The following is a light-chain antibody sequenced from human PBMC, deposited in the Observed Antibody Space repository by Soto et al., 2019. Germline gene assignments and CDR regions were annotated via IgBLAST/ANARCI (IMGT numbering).Light chain of an antibody. Sequence: SYELTQPPSVSVSPGQTARITCSGNALSTQYAYWYQQKPGQAPVLVIFKDTERPSGIPERFSGSSSGTTVTLTISAVQAEDEADYYCQSADSSGTYWVFGGGTKVTVL. V-gene: IGLV3-25*03. CDR2: KDT. CDR3: QSADSSGTYWV. J-gene: IGLJ3*02. CDR1: ALSTQY.